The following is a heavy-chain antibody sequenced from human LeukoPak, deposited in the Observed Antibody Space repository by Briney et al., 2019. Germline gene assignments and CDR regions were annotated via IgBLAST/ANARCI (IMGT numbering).Heavy chain of an antibody. CDR3: ARGYSYGYRGLGGNFDY. CDR2: IIPIFGTA. J-gene: IGHJ4*02. CDR1: GYTFTSYD. V-gene: IGHV1-69*05. D-gene: IGHD5-18*01. Sequence: SVKVSCKASGYTFTSYDINWVRQATGQGLEWMGGIIPIFGTANYAQKFQGRVTITTDESTSTAYMELSSLRSEDTAVYYCARGYSYGYRGLGGNFDYWGQGTLVTVSS.